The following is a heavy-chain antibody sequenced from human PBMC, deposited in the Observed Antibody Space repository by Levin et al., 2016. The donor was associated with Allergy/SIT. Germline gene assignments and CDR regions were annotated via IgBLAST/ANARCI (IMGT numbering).Heavy chain of an antibody. D-gene: IGHD1-1*01. CDR1: DTPSLAML. Sequence: ASVKVLLQGFVDTPSLAMLCSWVPQAPGQRLEWMGWINAGNGNTKYSQKFQGRVTITRDTSASTAYMELSSLRSEDTAVYYCARSQPLRTKYYFDYWGQGTLVTVSS. CDR3: ARSQPLRTKYYFDY. CDR2: INAGNGNT. V-gene: IGHV1-3*01. J-gene: IGHJ4*02.